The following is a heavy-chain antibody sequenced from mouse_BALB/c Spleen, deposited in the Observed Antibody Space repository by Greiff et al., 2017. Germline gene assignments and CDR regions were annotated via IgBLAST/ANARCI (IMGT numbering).Heavy chain of an antibody. CDR2: IYPYNGGT. D-gene: IGHD1-1*01. J-gene: IGHJ3*01. CDR1: GYTFTDYN. V-gene: IGHV1S29*02. Sequence: EVQLQESGPELVKPGASVKISCKASGYTFTDYNMHWVKQSHGKSLEWIGYIYPYNGGTGYNQKFKSKATLTVDNSSSTAYMELRSLTSEDSAVYYCARDYYGIPLAYWGQGTLVTVSA. CDR3: ARDYYGIPLAY.